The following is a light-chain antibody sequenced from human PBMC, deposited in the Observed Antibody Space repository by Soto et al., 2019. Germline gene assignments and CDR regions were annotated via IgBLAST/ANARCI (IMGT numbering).Light chain of an antibody. J-gene: IGLJ1*01. CDR2: EVS. CDR3: SSYTSSSTEV. Sequence: QSALTQPACVSGSPGQSITISYTGTSSDVGDYNYVSWYQHHPGKAPKLIIYEVSNRPSGVSDRFSGSKSGNTASLTISGLQAADEADYYCSSYTSSSTEVFGTGTKLTVL. CDR1: SSDVGDYNY. V-gene: IGLV2-14*01.